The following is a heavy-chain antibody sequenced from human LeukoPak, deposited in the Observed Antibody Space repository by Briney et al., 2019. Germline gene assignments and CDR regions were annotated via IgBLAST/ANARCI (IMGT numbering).Heavy chain of an antibody. CDR3: ARDRPTMIRGVKDY. V-gene: IGHV1-2*02. D-gene: IGHD3-10*01. CDR1: GYTFTGYY. CDR2: INPNSGNT. Sequence: GASVKVSCKASGYTFTGYYMHWVRQAPGQGLEWMGWINPNSGNTGYAQKFQGRVTMTRDTSISTAYMELSRLRSDDTAVYYCARDRPTMIRGVKDYWGQGTLVTVSA. J-gene: IGHJ4*02.